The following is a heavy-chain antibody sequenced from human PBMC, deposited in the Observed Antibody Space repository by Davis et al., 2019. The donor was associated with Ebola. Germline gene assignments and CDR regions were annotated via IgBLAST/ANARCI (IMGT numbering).Heavy chain of an antibody. CDR1: GGTFSSYA. V-gene: IGHV1-69*04. CDR2: IIPILGIA. D-gene: IGHD5-12*01. J-gene: IGHJ4*02. CDR3: TRVAIVATSNDY. Sequence: SVKVSCKASGGTFSSYAISWVRQAPGQGLEWMGRIIPILGIANYAQKFQGRVTITADKSTSTAYMELSSLRSEDTAVYYCTRVAIVATSNDYWGQGTLVTVSS.